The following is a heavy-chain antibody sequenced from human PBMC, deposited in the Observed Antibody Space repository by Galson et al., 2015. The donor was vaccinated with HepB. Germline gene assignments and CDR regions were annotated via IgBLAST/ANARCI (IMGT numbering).Heavy chain of an antibody. V-gene: IGHV3-30*18. Sequence: SLRLSCAASGFTFSSYGMHWVRQAPGKGLEWVAVISYDGSNKYYADSVKGRFTISRDNSKNTLYLQMNSLRAEDTAVYYCAKDPYYYEDLAHSEYYFDYWGQGTLVTVSS. CDR1: GFTFSSYG. J-gene: IGHJ4*02. CDR3: AKDPYYYEDLAHSEYYFDY. CDR2: ISYDGSNK. D-gene: IGHD3-22*01.